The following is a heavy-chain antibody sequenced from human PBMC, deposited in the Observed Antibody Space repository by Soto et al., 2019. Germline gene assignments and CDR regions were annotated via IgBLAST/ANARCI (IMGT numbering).Heavy chain of an antibody. CDR2: IWYDGSNK. CDR3: ARDQSSWYAFDI. J-gene: IGHJ3*02. CDR1: GFTFSSYG. Sequence: QVQLVESGGGVVQPGRSLRLSCAASGFTFSSYGMHWVRQAPGKGLEWVAVIWYDGSNKYYADSVKGRFTISRDNSKNTLYLQMNSLRAEDTAVYYYARDQSSWYAFDIWGQGTMVTVSS. V-gene: IGHV3-33*01. D-gene: IGHD6-13*01.